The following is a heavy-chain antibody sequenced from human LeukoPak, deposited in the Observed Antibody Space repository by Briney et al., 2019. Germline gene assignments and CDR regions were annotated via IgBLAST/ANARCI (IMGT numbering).Heavy chain of an antibody. V-gene: IGHV5-10-1*01. CDR2: IDPSDSYT. CDR1: GYSFTSYW. J-gene: IGHJ4*02. Sequence: GESLDYSGKGSGYSFTSYWTSWVRQMPGKGLEWMGRIDPSDSYTNYSPSFQGHVTIPADKSISTSYLQWSSLKASDNAMYYCARLVCIGGCCCYSYWGSGTAGTVSS. CDR3: ARLVCIGGCCCYSY. D-gene: IGHD2-15*01.